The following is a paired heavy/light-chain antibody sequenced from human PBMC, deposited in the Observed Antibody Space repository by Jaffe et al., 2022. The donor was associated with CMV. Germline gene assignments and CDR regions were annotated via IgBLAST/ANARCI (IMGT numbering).Heavy chain of an antibody. Sequence: EVQLVESGGGLVQPGGSLRLSCAGSGFTFSNSWMHWARQAPGKGLVWVSRINTDGSTTTYADSVKGRFTISRDNAKSTLYLQMNSLRAEDTAIYYCTRDLRGRVGANWGQGTLVTVSS. D-gene: IGHD1-26*01. V-gene: IGHV3-74*01. J-gene: IGHJ4*02. CDR2: INTDGSTT. CDR1: GFTFSNSW. CDR3: TRDLRGRVGAN.
Light chain of an antibody. J-gene: IGKJ1*01. CDR3: QQYNNWPGT. CDR2: DAS. Sequence: EIVMTQSPATLSVSPGERATLSCRASQSVSNNLAWYQQKSGQAPRLLIYDASTRATGFPARFSGSGSGTEFTLTISSLQSEDFAVYYCQQYNNWPGTFGQGTTVEIK. CDR1: QSVSNN. V-gene: IGKV3-15*01.